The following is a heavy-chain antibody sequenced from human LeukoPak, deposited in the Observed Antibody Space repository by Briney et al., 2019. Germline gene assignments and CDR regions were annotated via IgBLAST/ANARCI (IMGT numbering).Heavy chain of an antibody. CDR3: ARDNLAAAGDDNFDF. CDR2: IWYDGSNK. CDR1: GFTLSSYG. D-gene: IGHD6-13*01. Sequence: PGGSLRLSCAASGFTLSSYGMHWVRQAPGKGLEWVAVIWYDGSNKYYADSVKGRFTISRDNSKNTLYLQMNSLRAEDTAMYYCARDNLAAAGDDNFDFWGQGTMVTVSS. J-gene: IGHJ3*01. V-gene: IGHV3-33*01.